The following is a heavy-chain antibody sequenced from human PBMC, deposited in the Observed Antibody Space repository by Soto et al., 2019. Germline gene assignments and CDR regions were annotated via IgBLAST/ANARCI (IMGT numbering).Heavy chain of an antibody. CDR1: GGTFSSYA. Sequence: GASVKVSCKASGGTFSSYAISWVRQAPGQGLEWMGGIIPIFGTANYAQKFQGRVTITADESTSTAYMELSSLRSEDTAVYYCARDRWYSSSWYDLTSDYWGQGTLVTVYS. CDR2: IIPIFGTA. D-gene: IGHD6-13*01. CDR3: ARDRWYSSSWYDLTSDY. V-gene: IGHV1-69*13. J-gene: IGHJ4*02.